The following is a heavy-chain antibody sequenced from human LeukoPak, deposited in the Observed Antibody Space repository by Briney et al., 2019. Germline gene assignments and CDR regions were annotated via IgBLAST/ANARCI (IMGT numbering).Heavy chain of an antibody. Sequence: ASVKVSCKASVYTFTSYGISWVRQAPGQGLEWTGWISAYNGNTNFAQKLQGRVTMTTDTSTSTAYMERGSLRSDDTAVYYCARGDPHGSGYLTDYWGQGTLVTVSS. CDR3: ARGDPHGSGYLTDY. D-gene: IGHD3-22*01. CDR2: ISAYNGNT. J-gene: IGHJ4*02. V-gene: IGHV1-18*01. CDR1: VYTFTSYG.